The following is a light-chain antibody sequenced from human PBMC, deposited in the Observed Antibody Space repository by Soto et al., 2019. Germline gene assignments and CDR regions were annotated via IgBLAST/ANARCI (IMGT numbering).Light chain of an antibody. V-gene: IGLV1-44*01. CDR1: SPNFGGNT. J-gene: IGLJ3*02. CDR2: SNN. Sequence: QSVLTQPPSASGTPGQRVIISCSESSPNFGGNTANWYQQFPGTAPKVLIYSNNQRPSGVPDRFSGSKSGTSASLAISGLQSEDEADYYCAAWDDSLNGWVFGGGTKLTVL. CDR3: AAWDDSLNGWV.